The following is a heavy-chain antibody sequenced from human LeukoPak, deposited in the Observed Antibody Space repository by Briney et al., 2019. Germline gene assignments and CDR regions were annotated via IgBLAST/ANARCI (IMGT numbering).Heavy chain of an antibody. CDR3: ARDPNSAL. CDR2: VHTTGST. J-gene: IGHJ4*02. Sequence: SETLSLTCTVSGGSITNSYWRWIRQPAGKRLEWIGRVHTTGSTNYNPSFMSRVTVSIDTSKTQFSLKLTSVTAADTAVYYCARDPNSALGGQGILVRVSS. V-gene: IGHV4-4*07. CDR1: GGSITNSY. D-gene: IGHD4-23*01.